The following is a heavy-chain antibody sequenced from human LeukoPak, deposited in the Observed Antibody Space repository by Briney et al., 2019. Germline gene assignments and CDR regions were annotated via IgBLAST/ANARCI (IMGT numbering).Heavy chain of an antibody. V-gene: IGHV3-7*03. Sequence: ASETLSLTCTVSGGSISSGGYYWSWVRQAPGKGLEWVANIKQDGSEKYYVDSVKGRFTISRDNAKNSLYLQMNSLRAEDTAVYYCAREGVWSYYYDSSADYWGQGTLVTVSS. CDR1: GGSISSGGYY. J-gene: IGHJ4*02. D-gene: IGHD3-22*01. CDR2: IKQDGSEK. CDR3: AREGVWSYYYDSSADY.